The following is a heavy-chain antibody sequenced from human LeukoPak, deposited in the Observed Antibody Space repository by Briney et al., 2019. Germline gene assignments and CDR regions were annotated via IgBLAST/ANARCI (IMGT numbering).Heavy chain of an antibody. CDR1: GGSFSGYY. V-gene: IGHV4-34*01. CDR2: INHSGST. J-gene: IGHJ6*02. D-gene: IGHD6-13*01. CDR3: AVAGDQSYTSSWYYYYGMDV. Sequence: SETLSLTCAVYGGSFSGYYWSWIRQPPGKGLEWIGEINHSGSTNYNPSLKSRVTFSLDTSKSQFSLKLNSVTAADTAVYYCAVAGDQSYTSSWYYYYGMDVWGQGTTVTVSS.